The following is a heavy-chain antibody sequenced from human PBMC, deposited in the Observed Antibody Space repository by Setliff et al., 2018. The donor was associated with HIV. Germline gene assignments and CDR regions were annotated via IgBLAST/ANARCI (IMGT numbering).Heavy chain of an antibody. J-gene: IGHJ4*02. V-gene: IGHV1-2*06. CDR2: INPNSGGT. CDR3: ARDREIGEYCSGGGCYQDY. Sequence: ASVKVSCKASGYTFTDYYMHWVRQAPGQGLEWMGRINPNSGGTNYAQKFQGRVTMTRDTSISTAYMELSRLRSDDTAVYYCARDREIGEYCSGGGCYQDYWGQGILVTVSS. D-gene: IGHD2-15*01. CDR1: GYTFTDYY.